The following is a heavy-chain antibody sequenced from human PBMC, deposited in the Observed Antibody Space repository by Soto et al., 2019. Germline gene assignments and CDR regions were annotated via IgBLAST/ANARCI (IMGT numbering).Heavy chain of an antibody. CDR3: SIVSLFQAGAGGYVDF. D-gene: IGHD3-10*01. V-gene: IGHV3-48*01. Sequence: EVQLVESGGGLVQPGGSLRLSCAASGFTLSNYNMNWVRQAPGKGLEWVSYISSSSTTIYHADSVKGRFTTSRVNGKNSLYLQIISLKAEDTAVYYWSIVSLFQAGAGGYVDFWGKGTTVTVSS. J-gene: IGHJ6*03. CDR1: GFTLSNYN. CDR2: ISSSSTTI.